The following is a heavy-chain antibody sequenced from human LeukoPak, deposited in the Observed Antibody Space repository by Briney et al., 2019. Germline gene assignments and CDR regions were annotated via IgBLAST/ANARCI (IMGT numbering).Heavy chain of an antibody. D-gene: IGHD3-16*01. V-gene: IGHV3-48*01. CDR2: ITNSGNSK. CDR1: EFTFSSYS. J-gene: IGHJ4*02. Sequence: GGSLRLSCAASEFTFSSYSMNWVRQAPGKGLEWVSYITNSGNSKSYADSVKGRFTISRDNTKNSLYLQMNGLRAEDTAVYYCASKRDGPYSQMTWGQGALVTVSS. CDR3: ASKRDGPYSQMT.